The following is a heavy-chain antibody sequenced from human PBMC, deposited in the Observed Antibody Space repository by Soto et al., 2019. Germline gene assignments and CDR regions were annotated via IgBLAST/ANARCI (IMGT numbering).Heavy chain of an antibody. CDR3: ARLVTMVRGVPTYYYGMDV. CDR1: GGSISSYY. CDR2: IYTSGST. Sequence: QVQLQESRPGLVKPSETLSLTCTVSGGSISSYYWSWIRQPAGKGLEWIGRIYTSGSTNYNPSLKSRVPMSVDTSQNQCSLKLSSVTAADTAVYCCARLVTMVRGVPTYYYGMDVWGQGTTVTGSS. V-gene: IGHV4-4*07. J-gene: IGHJ6*02. D-gene: IGHD3-10*01.